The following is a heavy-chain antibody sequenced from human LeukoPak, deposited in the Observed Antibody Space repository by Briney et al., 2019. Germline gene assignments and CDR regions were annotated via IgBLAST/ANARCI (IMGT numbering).Heavy chain of an antibody. CDR3: ASSETVQLATYI. J-gene: IGHJ3*02. Sequence: VASVKVSCKASGYTFTSYAMNWVRQAPGQGLEWMGIINPSGGSTSYAQKFQGRVTMTRDMSTSTVYMELSSLRSEDTAVYYRASSETVQLATYIWGQGTMVTVSS. CDR2: INPSGGST. D-gene: IGHD1-1*01. V-gene: IGHV1-46*01. CDR1: GYTFTSYA.